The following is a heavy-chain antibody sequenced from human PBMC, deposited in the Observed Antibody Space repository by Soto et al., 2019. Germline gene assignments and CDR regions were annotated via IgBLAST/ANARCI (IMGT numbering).Heavy chain of an antibody. D-gene: IGHD6-6*01. Sequence: EVQLLESGGILVQPGGSLRLACAASGFTFSGYGMNWVRQAPGKGLEWVSSISDSGGSTYYADSVRGRFTISRDNSKNTLYRQMNSLRDEDTALYFCAKRVAYSSSTRYVDRWGPGTLVTVSS. CDR1: GFTFSGYG. V-gene: IGHV3-23*01. CDR2: ISDSGGST. CDR3: AKRVAYSSSTRYVDR. J-gene: IGHJ4*02.